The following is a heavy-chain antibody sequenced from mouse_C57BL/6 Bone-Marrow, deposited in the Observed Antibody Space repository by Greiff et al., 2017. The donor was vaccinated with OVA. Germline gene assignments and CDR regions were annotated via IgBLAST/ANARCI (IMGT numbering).Heavy chain of an antibody. CDR1: GYTFTSYG. CDR3: ARGYDYDEGWYFDV. J-gene: IGHJ1*03. D-gene: IGHD2-4*01. CDR2: IYTRRGTT. Sequence: QVQLQQSGAELARPGASVKLSCKASGYTFTSYGISWVKQRTGQGLEWIGEIYTRRGTTYYTEKFKGKATMTADKSSSTAYMELRSLTSEDSSVYFCARGYDYDEGWYFDVWGTGTTVTVSS. V-gene: IGHV1-81*01.